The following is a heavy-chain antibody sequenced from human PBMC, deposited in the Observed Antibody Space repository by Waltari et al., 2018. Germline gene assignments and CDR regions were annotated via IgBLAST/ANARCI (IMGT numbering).Heavy chain of an antibody. V-gene: IGHV4-61*02. D-gene: IGHD4-17*01. CDR3: ARGDGDYGDYYYFDY. Sequence: QVQLQESGPGLVKPSQTLSLTCTVSGGSISSGSYYWSWIRQPAGKGLEWIGRIYTSGSTNYTPSLKRRGTISVDTSKNQFSLKLSSVTAADTAVYYCARGDGDYGDYYYFDYWGQGTLVTVSS. J-gene: IGHJ4*02. CDR1: GGSISSGSYY. CDR2: IYTSGST.